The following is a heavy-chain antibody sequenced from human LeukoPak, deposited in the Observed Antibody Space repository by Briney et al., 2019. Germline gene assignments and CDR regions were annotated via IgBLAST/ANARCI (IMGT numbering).Heavy chain of an antibody. Sequence: SETLSLTCTVSDYSISSGYFWGWIRQPPGKGLDWIGSIYHSGSTYYNPSLKSRVTISLDTSKTQYSLKLNSVTAADTAVYYCARAARGYCISSNCYTGNNFDSWGQGTLVTVSS. CDR3: ARAARGYCISSNCYTGNNFDS. CDR2: IYHSGST. D-gene: IGHD2-2*02. CDR1: DYSISSGYF. J-gene: IGHJ4*02. V-gene: IGHV4-38-2*02.